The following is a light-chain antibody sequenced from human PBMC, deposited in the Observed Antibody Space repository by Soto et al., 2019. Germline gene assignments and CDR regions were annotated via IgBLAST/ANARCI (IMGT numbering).Light chain of an antibody. CDR2: EVN. CDR3: SSYAGSNNWV. CDR1: SSDVGNYNY. J-gene: IGLJ3*02. V-gene: IGLV2-8*01. Sequence: QSVLTQPPSASGSPGQSVTISCTGTSSDVGNYNYVSWYQQHPGKAPKLMISEVNKRPSGVPDRFSGSKSGNTASLTVSGLQAEDEADYYCSSYAGSNNWVFGGGTKLTVL.